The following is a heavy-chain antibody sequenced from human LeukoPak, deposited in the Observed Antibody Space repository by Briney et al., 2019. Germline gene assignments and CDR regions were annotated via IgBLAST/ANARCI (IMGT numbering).Heavy chain of an antibody. CDR1: GGSFSGYY. V-gene: IGHV4-34*01. D-gene: IGHD1-26*01. J-gene: IGHJ4*02. CDR2: INHSGST. Sequence: SETLSLTCAVYGGSFSGYYWSGIRQPPGKGLEWIGEINHSGSTNYNPSLKSRVTISVDTSKNQFSLKLTSVTAADTAVYYCARGKSGSSHFDYWGQGTLVTVSS. CDR3: ARGKSGSSHFDY.